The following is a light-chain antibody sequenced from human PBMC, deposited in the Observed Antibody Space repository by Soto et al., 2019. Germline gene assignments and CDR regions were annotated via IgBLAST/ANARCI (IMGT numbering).Light chain of an antibody. J-gene: IGKJ2*01. CDR2: WAS. CDR3: QQYYGTPAYP. CDR1: QSVLYSSNNKNY. Sequence: DIVMTQSPDSLAVPLGERATINCKSSQSVLYSSNNKNYLAWYQQKPGQPPKLLISWASTRESGVPDRFSGGGSGTDFTLTISSLQAEDVAVYYCQQYYGTPAYPFGKGTKLEI. V-gene: IGKV4-1*01.